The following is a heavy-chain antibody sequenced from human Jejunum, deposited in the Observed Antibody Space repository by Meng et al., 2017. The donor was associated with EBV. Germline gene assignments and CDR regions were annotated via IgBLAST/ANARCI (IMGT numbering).Heavy chain of an antibody. CDR3: ARASSERLLDY. CDR2: INQVGST. V-gene: IGHV4-4*02. Sequence: QLEESGPVAVRPSGTLSLTFALPTDFISSYVWWSWVRQPPGKGLEWLGEINQVGSTYYNPSLKSRVTISIDTSKRQFSLRLNSMTAADTAVYYCARASSERLLDYWGQGTLVTVSS. D-gene: IGHD1-14*01. J-gene: IGHJ4*02. CDR1: TDFISSYVW.